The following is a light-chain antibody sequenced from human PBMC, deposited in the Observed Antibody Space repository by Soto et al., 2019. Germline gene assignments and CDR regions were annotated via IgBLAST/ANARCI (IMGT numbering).Light chain of an antibody. CDR2: EVS. J-gene: IGLJ1*01. CDR3: SSYAGSNNFNV. V-gene: IGLV2-8*01. Sequence: HSALTQPPSASGSPGQSVTISCTGTSSDVGGYNYVSWYQQHPGKAPKLMIYEVSKRPSGVPDRFSGSKSGNTASLTVSGLQAEDEADYYCSSYAGSNNFNVFGTGTKLTVL. CDR1: SSDVGGYNY.